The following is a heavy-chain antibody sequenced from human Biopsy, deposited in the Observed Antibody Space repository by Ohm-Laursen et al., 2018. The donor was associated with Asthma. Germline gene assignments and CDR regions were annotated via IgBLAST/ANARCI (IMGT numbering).Heavy chain of an antibody. CDR2: ISSSGSTK. Sequence: SLRLSCTASGFSFSDYYMTWIRQAPGKGLEWVSSISSSGSTKYPAESVQGRFTISRDNAQKSLFLQMNSLRAEDTAIYFCARVLESSGRGPFYFFALDVWGQGTTVAVS. V-gene: IGHV3-11*01. D-gene: IGHD6-25*01. CDR3: ARVLESSGRGPFYFFALDV. CDR1: GFSFSDYY. J-gene: IGHJ6*02.